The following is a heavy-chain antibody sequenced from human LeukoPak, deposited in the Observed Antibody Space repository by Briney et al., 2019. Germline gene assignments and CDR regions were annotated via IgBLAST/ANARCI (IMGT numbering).Heavy chain of an antibody. CDR1: GYTFNAYY. J-gene: IGHJ5*02. Sequence: GASVKVSCKTSGYTFNAYYMHWVRQAPGQGLEWMGWINPNSGGSNYAQKFQGRVTMTTDTSMSTAYMELSRLTSDDTAVYYRARAGGRSWFDPWGQGTLVTVSS. CDR3: ARAGGRSWFDP. V-gene: IGHV1-2*02. CDR2: INPNSGGS.